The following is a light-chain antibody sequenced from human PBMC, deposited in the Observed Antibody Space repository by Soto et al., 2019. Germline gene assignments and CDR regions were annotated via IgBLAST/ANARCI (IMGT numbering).Light chain of an antibody. J-gene: IGLJ1*01. V-gene: IGLV1-40*01. CDR3: QSYDSSLSAPYV. Sequence: QSVLTQPPSVSGAPGQMVTISCTGRSSNIGAGYGVHWYQHLPGTAPKLLIYGNNNRPSGVPDRFSASKSGPSASLAITGLQADDEADYYCQSYDSSLSAPYVFGTGTKVTVL. CDR2: GNN. CDR1: SSNIGAGYG.